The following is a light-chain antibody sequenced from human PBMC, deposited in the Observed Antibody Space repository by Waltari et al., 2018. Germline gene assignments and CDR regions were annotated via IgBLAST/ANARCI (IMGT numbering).Light chain of an antibody. CDR2: WAS. CDR1: QSVLYNSDNKNY. CDR3: QQYYSIPRT. J-gene: IGKJ2*02. Sequence: ATINCKSSQSVLYNSDNKNYLAWYQQKPGQPPKLLIYWASIQESGVPDRFSGSGSGTDFTLTISSLQAEDVAVYYCQQYYSIPRTYGQGTKLEIK. V-gene: IGKV4-1*01.